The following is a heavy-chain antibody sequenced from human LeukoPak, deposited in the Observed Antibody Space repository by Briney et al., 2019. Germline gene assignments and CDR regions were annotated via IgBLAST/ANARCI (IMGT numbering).Heavy chain of an antibody. J-gene: IGHJ4*02. V-gene: IGHV3-9*01. D-gene: IGHD3-22*01. Sequence: GGSLRLSCAASGFTFDDYAMHWVRQAPGKGLEWVSGISWNSGSIGYADSVKGRFTISRDNAKNSLYLQMNSLRAEDTALYYCAKEPGDYYDSSGFDYWGQGTLVTVSS. CDR2: ISWNSGSI. CDR1: GFTFDDYA. CDR3: AKEPGDYYDSSGFDY.